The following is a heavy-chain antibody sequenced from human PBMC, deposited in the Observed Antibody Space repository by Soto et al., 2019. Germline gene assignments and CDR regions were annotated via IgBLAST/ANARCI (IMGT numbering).Heavy chain of an antibody. V-gene: IGHV4-59*01. Sequence: QVQLQESGPGLVKPSETLSLTCTVSGGSISSYYWSWIRQPPGKGLEWIGYIYYSGSTNYNPSLKSRVTISVDTSKNQFSLKLSSVTAADTAVYYCARGVYYSEAFDIWGQGTMVTVSS. CDR1: GGSISSYY. CDR2: IYYSGST. D-gene: IGHD3-10*01. J-gene: IGHJ3*02. CDR3: ARGVYYSEAFDI.